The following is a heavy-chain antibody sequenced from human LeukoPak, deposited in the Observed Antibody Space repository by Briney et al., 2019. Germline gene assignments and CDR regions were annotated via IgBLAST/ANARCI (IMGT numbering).Heavy chain of an antibody. CDR3: ARRAGIGQAYFDY. J-gene: IGHJ4*02. V-gene: IGHV4-59*08. Sequence: SETLSLTCTVSGGSMSFYYWSWIRHSPGKGLECIGYIYYSGSTYYNPSLKSRVTISVDTSKNQFSLNLDPVTAADTAVYYCARRAGIGQAYFDYWGQGTLVTVSS. D-gene: IGHD6-13*01. CDR1: GGSMSFYY. CDR2: IYYSGST.